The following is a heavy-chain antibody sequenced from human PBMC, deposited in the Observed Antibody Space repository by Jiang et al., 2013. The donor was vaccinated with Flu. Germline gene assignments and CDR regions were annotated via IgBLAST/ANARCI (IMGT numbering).Heavy chain of an antibody. Sequence: GPGLVKPSETLSLTCTVSGGSISSSSYYWGWIRQPPGKGLEWIGSIYYSGSTYYNPSLKSRVTISVDTSKNQFSLKLSSVTAADTAVYYCASTLRYFDWLLTTGLFDYWGQGTLVTVSS. CDR2: IYYSGST. D-gene: IGHD3-9*01. CDR1: GGSISSSSYY. J-gene: IGHJ4*02. CDR3: ASTLRYFDWLLTTGLFDY. V-gene: IGHV4-39*01.